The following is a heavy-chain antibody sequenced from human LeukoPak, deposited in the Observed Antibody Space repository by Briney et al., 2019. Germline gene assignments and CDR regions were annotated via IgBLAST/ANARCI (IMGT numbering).Heavy chain of an antibody. CDR1: GLRFSDKD. J-gene: IGHJ4*02. CDR2: IRYDGRNS. Sequence: GGSLRLSCVASGLRFSDKDMYWARQAPGKGLQWVAVIRYDGRNSDYVDSVKGRFNISRDNSKNTVYLQMSSLRGDDTAVYYCSGYCSGDSCYLFYYWGQGTLVTVSS. V-gene: IGHV3-30*02. D-gene: IGHD2-15*01. CDR3: SGYCSGDSCYLFYY.